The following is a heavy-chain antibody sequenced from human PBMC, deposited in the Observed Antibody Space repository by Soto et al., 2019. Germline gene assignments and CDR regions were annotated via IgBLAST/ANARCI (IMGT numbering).Heavy chain of an antibody. CDR2: MNPNSGNT. J-gene: IGHJ4*02. Sequence: QVQLVQSGAEVKKPGASVKVSCKASGYTFTSYDINWVRQATGQGLEWMGWMNPNSGNTGYAQKFQVRVTRTRNTSISTACMELSSLRSEDTAVDYCASPLGYCSGGSCYDYLGQGTLVTVSS. V-gene: IGHV1-8*01. D-gene: IGHD2-15*01. CDR3: ASPLGYCSGGSCYDY. CDR1: GYTFTSYD.